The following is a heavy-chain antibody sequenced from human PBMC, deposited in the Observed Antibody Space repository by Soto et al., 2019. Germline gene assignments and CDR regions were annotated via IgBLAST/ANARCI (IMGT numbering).Heavy chain of an antibody. CDR1: GGTFSRYA. Sequence: GASVKVSCKASGGTFSRYAISWVRQAPGQGLEWMGGIIPIFGTANYAQKFQGRVTITADESTSTAYMELSSLRSEDTAVYYCAVYCGGDYPRWFDPWGPGTLVTVSS. D-gene: IGHD2-21*02. CDR2: IIPIFGTA. CDR3: AVYCGGDYPRWFDP. J-gene: IGHJ5*02. V-gene: IGHV1-69*13.